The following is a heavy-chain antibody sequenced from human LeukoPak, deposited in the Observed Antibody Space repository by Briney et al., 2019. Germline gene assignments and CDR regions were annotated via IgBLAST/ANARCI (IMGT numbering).Heavy chain of an antibody. CDR2: ISYDGSDK. CDR3: AKNWDRLDS. Sequence: GGSLRLSCAASGFSFSSYGMHWVRQAPGKGLEWVALISYDGSDKYYADSVKGRFTISRDNSKNTLSLQMNSLRQEDTAVYYCAKNWDRLDSWGQGTLVTVSS. CDR1: GFSFSSYG. D-gene: IGHD1-14*01. V-gene: IGHV3-30*18. J-gene: IGHJ4*02.